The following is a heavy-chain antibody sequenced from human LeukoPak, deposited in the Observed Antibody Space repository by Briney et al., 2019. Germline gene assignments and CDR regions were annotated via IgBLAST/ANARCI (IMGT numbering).Heavy chain of an antibody. V-gene: IGHV3-30*03. Sequence: GGSLRLSCAASGFNSSSYGMHWVRQAPGKGLEWVAVISYDGSNKYYADSVKGRFTISRDNSKNTLYLQMNGLRADDTAVYYCTRDRTFDWLPNDYWGQGTLVTVSP. CDR3: TRDRTFDWLPNDY. D-gene: IGHD3-9*01. CDR2: ISYDGSNK. CDR1: GFNSSSYG. J-gene: IGHJ4*02.